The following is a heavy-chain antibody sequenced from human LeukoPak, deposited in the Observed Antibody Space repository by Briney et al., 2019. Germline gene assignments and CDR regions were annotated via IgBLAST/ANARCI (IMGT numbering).Heavy chain of an antibody. J-gene: IGHJ4*02. Sequence: GGSLRLSCAASGFTFSDYYMSWIRQAPGKGLEWVSYISSGGRTIYYADSVKGRFTISRDNAKNSLYLQMNSLRAEDTAVYYCARDDGKAARRAQYSSGSAYDYWGQGTLVTVSS. D-gene: IGHD6-19*01. V-gene: IGHV3-11*04. CDR2: ISSGGRTI. CDR1: GFTFSDYY. CDR3: ARDDGKAARRAQYSSGSAYDY.